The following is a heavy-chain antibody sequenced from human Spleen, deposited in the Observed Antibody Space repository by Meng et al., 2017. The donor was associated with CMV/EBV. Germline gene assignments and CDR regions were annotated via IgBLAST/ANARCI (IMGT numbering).Heavy chain of an antibody. CDR2: ISWNSGSI. V-gene: IGHV3-9*01. J-gene: IGHJ4*02. D-gene: IGHD1-26*01. CDR1: GFTFDDYA. CDR3: AREDGSYFPLLDY. Sequence: GGSLRLSCAASGFTFDDYAMHWVRQAPGKGLEWVSGISWNSGSIGYADSVKGRFTISRDNSKNTLYLQMNSLRAEDTAVYYCAREDGSYFPLLDYWGQGTLVTVSS.